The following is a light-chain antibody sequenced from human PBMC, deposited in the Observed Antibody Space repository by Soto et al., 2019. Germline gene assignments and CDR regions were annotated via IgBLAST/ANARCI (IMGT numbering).Light chain of an antibody. V-gene: IGKV3-15*01. CDR1: QSVSSN. CDR3: QQYNNWPPSYT. J-gene: IGKJ2*01. Sequence: EIVMTQSPATLSVSPGERATLSCRASQSVSSNFAWYQQKPRQAPRLLLYGASTRATGIPARFSGSGSGTEFNLTISSLQSEDFAVYYCQQYNNWPPSYTFGQGTKLEIK. CDR2: GAS.